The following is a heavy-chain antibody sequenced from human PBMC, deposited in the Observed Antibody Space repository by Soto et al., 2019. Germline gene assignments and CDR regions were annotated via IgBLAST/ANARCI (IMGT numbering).Heavy chain of an antibody. CDR3: ARGWGGDMVRGVIGFDY. CDR1: GFTFSSYS. V-gene: IGHV3-21*01. CDR2: ISSSSSYI. Sequence: EVQLVESGGGLVKPGGSLRLSCAASGFTFSSYSMNWVRQAPGKGLEWVSSISSSSSYIYYADSVKGRFTISRDNAKNCLYLQRNRLRAEDTAVYYCARGWGGDMVRGVIGFDYWGQGTLVTVSS. D-gene: IGHD3-10*01. J-gene: IGHJ4*02.